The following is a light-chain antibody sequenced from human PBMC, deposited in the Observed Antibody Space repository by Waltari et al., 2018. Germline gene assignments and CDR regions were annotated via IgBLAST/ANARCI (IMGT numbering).Light chain of an antibody. CDR1: QSVSRN. Sequence: EIVMTQSPATLSVSPGERATLSCRASQSVSRNLAWYQQKPGQAPRLLIDGASTRATGIPARFSGSGSGTEFTLTISSMQSEDCAVYDCQQYNNWPLTFGGGTKVEIK. J-gene: IGKJ4*01. CDR3: QQYNNWPLT. V-gene: IGKV3-15*01. CDR2: GAS.